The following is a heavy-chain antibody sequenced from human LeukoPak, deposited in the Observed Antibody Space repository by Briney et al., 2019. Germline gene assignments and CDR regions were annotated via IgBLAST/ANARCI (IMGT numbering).Heavy chain of an antibody. CDR1: GGSISSSSYY. CDR3: ARHVSLYQLLLPFDP. J-gene: IGHJ5*02. V-gene: IGHV4-39*01. CDR2: IYYSGST. Sequence: TSETLSLTCTVSGGSISSSSYYWGWIRQPPGKGLEWIGSIYYSGSTYYNPSLKSRVTISVDTSKNQFSLKLTSVTAADTAVYYCARHVSLYQLLLPFDPWGQGTLVTVSS. D-gene: IGHD2-2*01.